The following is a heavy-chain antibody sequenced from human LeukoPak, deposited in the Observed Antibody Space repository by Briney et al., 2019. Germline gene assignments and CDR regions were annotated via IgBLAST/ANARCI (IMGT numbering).Heavy chain of an antibody. CDR1: GYTFTSYY. J-gene: IGHJ4*02. D-gene: IGHD6-13*01. CDR3: ARDQYVGSSRYYYFEY. Sequence: ASVKVSCKASGYTFTSYYLYWVRRAPGLGLEWMGIISPSGGSTSYAQKFQGRVTMTGDTSTSTVYMELRSLTSDDTAVYYCARDQYVGSSRYYYFEYWGQGTLVTVSS. CDR2: ISPSGGST. V-gene: IGHV1-46*01.